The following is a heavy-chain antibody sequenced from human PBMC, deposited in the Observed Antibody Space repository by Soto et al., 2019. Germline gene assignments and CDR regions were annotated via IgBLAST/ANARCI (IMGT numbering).Heavy chain of an antibody. V-gene: IGHV1-69*13. CDR3: ARGHEYGGNSDAFDI. D-gene: IGHD4-17*01. Sequence: QVHLVQSGAEVRKPGSSVKVSCKFSGGTFKTESVNWVRQAPGQGLQWMGNILPIFDTADYAPRFQGRVTITADQATRAAYMELSNLTSHDTAVYFCARGHEYGGNSDAFDIWGQGTMVTVSS. J-gene: IGHJ3*02. CDR1: GGTFKTES. CDR2: ILPIFDTA.